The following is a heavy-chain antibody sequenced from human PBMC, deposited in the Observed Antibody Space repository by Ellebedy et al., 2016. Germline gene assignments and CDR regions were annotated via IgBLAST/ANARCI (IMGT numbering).Heavy chain of an antibody. V-gene: IGHV5-51*01. CDR1: LYSFISYC. J-gene: IGHJ6*02. CDR3: TRSDWGRAAAGTVYYYYYGMDD. D-gene: IGHD6-13*01. Sequence: TVSCXGSLYSFISYCIGWVRQMLGKGLEWMGIIYPGDSDTRYIPSFQGQVTISADKSISTAYLQWSSLKASDTAMYYCTRSDWGRAAAGTVYYYYYGMDDWGQGTTVTVSS. CDR2: IYPGDSDT.